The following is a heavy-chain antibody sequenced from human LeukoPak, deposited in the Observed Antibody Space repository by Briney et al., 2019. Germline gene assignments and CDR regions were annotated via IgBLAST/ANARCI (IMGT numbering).Heavy chain of an antibody. CDR3: AKVSWELQFDY. V-gene: IGHV3-30*18. J-gene: IGHJ4*02. CDR1: GFTFSSYG. D-gene: IGHD1-26*01. CDR2: ISYDGSNK. Sequence: GGSLRLSCAASGFTFSSYGMHWVRQAPGKGLEWVAVISYDGSNKYYADSVKGRFTISRDNSKNTLYLQMNSLRAEDTAVYYCAKVSWELQFDYWGQGTLVTVSS.